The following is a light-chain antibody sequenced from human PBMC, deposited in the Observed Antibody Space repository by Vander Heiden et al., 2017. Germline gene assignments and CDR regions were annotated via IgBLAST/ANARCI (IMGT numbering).Light chain of an antibody. Sequence: QSVLTQPPSVSAAPGQKVTISNIGNNYVSWYQQLPGTAPKLLIYDNNKRPSGIPDRFSGSKSGTSATLGITGLQTGDEADYYCGTWDSSLSAVVFGGRTKLTVL. CDR1: NIGNNY. CDR2: DNN. CDR3: GTWDSSLSAVV. J-gene: IGLJ2*01. V-gene: IGLV1-51*01.